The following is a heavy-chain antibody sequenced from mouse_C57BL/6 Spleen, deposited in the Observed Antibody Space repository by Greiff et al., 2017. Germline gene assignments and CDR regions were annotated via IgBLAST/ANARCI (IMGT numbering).Heavy chain of an antibody. J-gene: IGHJ4*01. V-gene: IGHV5-9-1*02. Sequence: VKLMESGEGLVKPGGSLKLSCAASGFTFSSYAMSWVRQTPEQRLEWVAYICSGGDYIYYADTVQGRFTISRDNARNTLYLQMSSLKSADTAMYYCTRDRDYDYIYAMDYWGQGTSVTVSS. D-gene: IGHD2-4*01. CDR1: GFTFSSYA. CDR2: ICSGGDYI. CDR3: TRDRDYDYIYAMDY.